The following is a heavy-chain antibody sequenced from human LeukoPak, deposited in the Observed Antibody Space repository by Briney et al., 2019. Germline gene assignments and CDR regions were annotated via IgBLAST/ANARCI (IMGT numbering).Heavy chain of an antibody. CDR2: IDWDDDK. V-gene: IGHV2-70*11. J-gene: IGHJ4*02. Sequence: ESGPTLVNPTQTLTLTCTFSGFSLSTSGMCVSWIRQPPGKALEWLARIDWDDDKYYSTSLKTRPTISKDTSKNQVVLTMTNMDPVDTATYYCARSVCFYGDYVDYFDYWGQGTLVTVSS. D-gene: IGHD4-17*01. CDR1: GFSLSTSGMC. CDR3: ARSVCFYGDYVDYFDY.